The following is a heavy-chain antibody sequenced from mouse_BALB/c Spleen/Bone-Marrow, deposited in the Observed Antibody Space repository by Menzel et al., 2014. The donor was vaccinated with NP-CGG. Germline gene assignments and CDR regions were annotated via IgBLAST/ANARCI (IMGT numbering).Heavy chain of an antibody. CDR2: INPESSTI. V-gene: IGHV4-1*02. J-gene: IGHJ2*01. Sequence: EVKVIESGGGLVQPGGSLKLSCTASGFDFSRYWMSWVRQAPGKGLQWIGEINPESSTINYTPSLKDKFIISRDNAKNTLYLQMRKVRSEDTALDYCARLTYYGLSDYWGQGTTLTVSS. CDR1: GFDFSRYW. D-gene: IGHD1-2*01. CDR3: ARLTYYGLSDY.